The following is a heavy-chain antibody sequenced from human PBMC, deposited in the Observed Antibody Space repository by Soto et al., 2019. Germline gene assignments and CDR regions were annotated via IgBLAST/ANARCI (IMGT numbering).Heavy chain of an antibody. CDR3: AKDYGPYYYYYMDV. J-gene: IGHJ6*03. V-gene: IGHV3-23*01. Sequence: PGGSLRLSCAAFGFTFSSYAMSWVRQAPGKGLEWVSAISGSGGSTYYADSVKGRFTISRDNSKNTLYLQMNSLRAEDTAVYYCAKDYGPYYYYYMDVWGKGTTVTVSS. CDR2: ISGSGGST. D-gene: IGHD4-17*01. CDR1: GFTFSSYA.